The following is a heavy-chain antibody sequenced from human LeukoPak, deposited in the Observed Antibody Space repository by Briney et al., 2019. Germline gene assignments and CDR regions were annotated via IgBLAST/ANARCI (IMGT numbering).Heavy chain of an antibody. CDR2: INHSGST. V-gene: IGHV4-4*02. J-gene: IGHJ4*02. CDR1: SGSISSSTW. D-gene: IGHD5-24*01. Sequence: SGTLSLTCAVSSGSISSSTWWSWVRQPPGKGLEWIGEINHSGSTHYTPSLKSRVTISVDTSDNKFSLKMISVTAADAAVYYCALGYNDIWELWSRGTLVTVSS. CDR3: ALGYNDIWEL.